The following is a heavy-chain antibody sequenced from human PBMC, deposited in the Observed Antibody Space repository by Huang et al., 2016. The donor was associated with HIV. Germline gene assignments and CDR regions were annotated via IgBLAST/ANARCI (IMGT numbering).Heavy chain of an antibody. CDR1: GDSNTSSMNYY. CDR2: IYATGTT. D-gene: IGHD2-21*01. CDR3: ARATYRDFEYSFDF. J-gene: IGHJ4*02. V-gene: IGHV4-61*09. Sequence: QVQLQESGPGLVKPSQTLSLICSVSGDSNTSSMNYYWTWVRQPAGQGLDYVALIYATGTTYHNPSLKTRVSISLDTSKNQCSLRLTSMTAADTAVYYCARATYRDFEYSFDFWGQGSVVTVSS.